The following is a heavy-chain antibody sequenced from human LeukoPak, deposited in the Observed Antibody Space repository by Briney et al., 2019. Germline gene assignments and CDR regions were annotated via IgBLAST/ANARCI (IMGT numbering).Heavy chain of an antibody. Sequence: GGSLRLSCAASGFTFGTHWMHWVRQAPGKGLVWVSCINNDGTTTNYADSVKGRFTISRDNAKSTLYLQMNSLRAEDTAVYYRLSCISPNCYEFWGQGVPVTVSS. CDR1: GFTFGTHW. CDR3: LSCISPNCYEF. V-gene: IGHV3-74*01. CDR2: INNDGTTT. D-gene: IGHD2-2*01. J-gene: IGHJ4*02.